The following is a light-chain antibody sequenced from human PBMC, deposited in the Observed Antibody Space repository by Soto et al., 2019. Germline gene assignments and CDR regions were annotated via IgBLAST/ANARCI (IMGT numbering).Light chain of an antibody. V-gene: IGKV1-27*01. CDR3: QKYNSAPLT. CDR1: QDISYY. CDR2: AAS. Sequence: DIQMTPSLSSLSASVVDRVTSSCRANQDISYYLAWYQQKPGKAPKLLIYAASNLQSGVPSRFSGSGSGTDFTLTISSLQPEDVAAYYCQKYNSAPLTFGGGTKVDIK. J-gene: IGKJ4*01.